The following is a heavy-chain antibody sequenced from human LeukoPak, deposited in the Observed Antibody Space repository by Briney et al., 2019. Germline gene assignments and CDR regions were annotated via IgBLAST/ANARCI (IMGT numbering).Heavy chain of an antibody. Sequence: SETLSLTCAVYGGSFSGYYWSWIRQPPGKGLEWIGYVYYSGSTDYNPSLKSRVTISVDTSKNQFSLKLSSVTAADTAVYFCARQSGSGRFPFDYWGQGTLVTVSS. CDR2: VYYSGST. V-gene: IGHV4-59*08. J-gene: IGHJ4*02. CDR1: GGSFSGYY. D-gene: IGHD3-3*01. CDR3: ARQSGSGRFPFDY.